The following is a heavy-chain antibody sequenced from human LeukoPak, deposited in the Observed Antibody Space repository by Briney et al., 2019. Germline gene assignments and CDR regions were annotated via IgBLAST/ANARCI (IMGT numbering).Heavy chain of an antibody. CDR2: ISAYNGNT. V-gene: IGHV1-18*01. J-gene: IGHJ3*02. D-gene: IGHD1-26*01. CDR1: GYTFTSYG. Sequence: ASVKVSCKASGYTFTSYGISWVRQAPGQGLEWMGWISAYNGNTNYAQKVQGRVTMTTDTSTNTAYKELRSLRCEDTAGYYWSRDPRELELLPQAAFDIWGQRTKVTVSS. CDR3: SRDPRELELLPQAAFDI.